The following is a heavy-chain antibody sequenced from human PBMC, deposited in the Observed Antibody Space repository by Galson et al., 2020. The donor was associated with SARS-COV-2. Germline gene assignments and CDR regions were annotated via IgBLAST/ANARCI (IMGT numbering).Heavy chain of an antibody. CDR1: GGSINSSSYY. D-gene: IGHD3-16*02. Sequence: ASETLSLTCTVSGGSINSSSYYWGWIRQPPGKGLEWIGSIYYSASTYYNPSLKSRVTISVDTSKNQFSLKLSPVTAADTAVYYWASEGLRLGELSLYAFDIWGQGTMVTVSS. CDR3: ASEGLRLGELSLYAFDI. V-gene: IGHV4-39*07. CDR2: IYYSAST. J-gene: IGHJ3*02.